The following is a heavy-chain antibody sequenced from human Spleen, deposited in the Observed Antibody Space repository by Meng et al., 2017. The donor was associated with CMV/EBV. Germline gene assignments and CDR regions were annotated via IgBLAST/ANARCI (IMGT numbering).Heavy chain of an antibody. V-gene: IGHV3-23*01. CDR2: ISGSGSST. Sequence: SCSASGFTFSAYSMNWVRQAPGKGLEWVSGISGSGSSTDYADSVKGRFTISRDNSKNTLYLQMDSLRDEDTAVYFCANAEMPGATGDYWGQGTLVTVSS. J-gene: IGHJ4*02. CDR3: ANAEMPGATGDY. CDR1: GFTFSAYS. D-gene: IGHD1-26*01.